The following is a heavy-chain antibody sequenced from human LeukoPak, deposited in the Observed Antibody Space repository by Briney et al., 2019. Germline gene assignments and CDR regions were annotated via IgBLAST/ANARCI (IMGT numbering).Heavy chain of an antibody. D-gene: IGHD5-18*01. CDR2: IKQDGSEK. CDR1: GFTFSSYS. Sequence: GGSLRLSCAASGFTFSSYSMNWVRQAPGKGLEWVANIKQDGSEKYYVDSVKGRFTISRDNAKNSLYLQMNSLRAEDTAVYYCARVLQLWVSKTRCFDYWGQGTLVTVSS. J-gene: IGHJ4*02. CDR3: ARVLQLWVSKTRCFDY. V-gene: IGHV3-7*01.